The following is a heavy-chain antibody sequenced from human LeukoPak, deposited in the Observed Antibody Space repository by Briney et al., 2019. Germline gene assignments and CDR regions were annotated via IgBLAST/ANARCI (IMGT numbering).Heavy chain of an antibody. CDR1: GGSISRYY. V-gene: IGHV4-59*01. Sequence: SETLSLTCTVSGGSISRYYWSWIRQPPGKGLEWIGYINYSGSTKYNPSLKSRVTISVDTSKNQFSLKLSSVTAADTAVYFCARDPHYGDILDDPFDIWGQGTMVTVSS. CDR2: INYSGST. CDR3: ARDPHYGDILDDPFDI. D-gene: IGHD4-17*01. J-gene: IGHJ3*02.